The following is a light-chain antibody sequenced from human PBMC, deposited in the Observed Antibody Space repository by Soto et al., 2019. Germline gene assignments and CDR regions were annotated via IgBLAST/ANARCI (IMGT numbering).Light chain of an antibody. V-gene: IGKV3-20*01. J-gene: IGKJ1*01. CDR3: QQYGSSSWT. CDR2: GQS. Sequence: EIVLTEFLGTVSLSLGEGATLSCRARQSVIRIYLAWYQQKPSQAPRLVIYGQSSWATHIPGRFCGSGFGTDFTLTLSRLESEVFDVYYCQQYGSSSWTFGQGSKMQIK. CDR1: QSVIRIY.